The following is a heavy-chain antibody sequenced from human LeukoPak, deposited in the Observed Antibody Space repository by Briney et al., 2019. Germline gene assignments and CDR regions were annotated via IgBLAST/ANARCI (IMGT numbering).Heavy chain of an antibody. CDR1: GFAFSSYA. CDR2: ISNSAGST. CDR3: AKRASGSGTSLYYFDY. V-gene: IGHV3-23*01. J-gene: IGHJ4*02. Sequence: GGSLRLSCAASGFAFSSYAMSWVRQAPGKGLEWVSVISNSAGSTFYADSVKGRFTISRDNSKNTLYLQMNSLRAEDTAVYYCAKRASGSGTSLYYFDYWGQGTLVTVSS. D-gene: IGHD3-10*01.